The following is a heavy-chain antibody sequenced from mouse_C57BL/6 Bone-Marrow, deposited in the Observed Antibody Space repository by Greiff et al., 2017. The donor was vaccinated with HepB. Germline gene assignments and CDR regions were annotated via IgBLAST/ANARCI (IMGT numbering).Heavy chain of an antibody. CDR1: GYTFTDYN. J-gene: IGHJ3*01. D-gene: IGHD2-3*01. V-gene: IGHV1-18*01. CDR3: ARGIYDGYYWFAY. CDR2: INPNNGGT. Sequence: VQLKQSGPELVKPGASVKIPCKASGYTFTDYNMAWVKQSHGKSLEWIGDINPNNGGTNYNQKFKGKATLTVDKSSSTAYMELRSLTSEDTAVYYCARGIYDGYYWFAYWGQETLVTVSA.